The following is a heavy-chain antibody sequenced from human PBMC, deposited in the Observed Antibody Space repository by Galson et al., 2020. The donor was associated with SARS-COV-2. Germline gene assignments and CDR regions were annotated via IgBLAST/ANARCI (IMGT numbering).Heavy chain of an antibody. CDR1: GFTFSSYG. J-gene: IGHJ4*02. V-gene: IGHV3-30*18. CDR3: TKSPTLTTKEWYFDF. D-gene: IGHD4-17*01. CDR2: ISFDGSNK. Sequence: GGSLRLSCAASGFTFSSYGMHWVRQAPGKGLEWVAVISFDGSNKFYADSVKGRFTISRDNSKDTLYLQMNSLRAEDTAFYYCTKSPTLTTKEWYFDFWGQGTLVTVSS.